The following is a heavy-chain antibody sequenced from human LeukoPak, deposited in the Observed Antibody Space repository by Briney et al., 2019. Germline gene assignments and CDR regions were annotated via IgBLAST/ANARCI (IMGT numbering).Heavy chain of an antibody. CDR2: IIPILGIA. J-gene: IGHJ4*02. CDR1: GGTFSSYA. CDR3: AILTYCDILTGYPFDY. Sequence: SVKLSCKASGGTFSSYAISWVRQAPGQGLEWMGRIIPILGIANYAQKFQGRVTITADKSTSTAYMELSSLRSEDTAVYYCAILTYCDILTGYPFDYWGQGTLVTVSS. D-gene: IGHD3-9*01. V-gene: IGHV1-69*04.